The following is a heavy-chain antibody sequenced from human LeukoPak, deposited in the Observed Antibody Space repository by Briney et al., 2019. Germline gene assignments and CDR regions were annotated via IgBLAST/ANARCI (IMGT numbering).Heavy chain of an antibody. CDR1: GLTFDDYA. CDR2: ISWNSGTR. Sequence: GGSLRLSCAASGLTFDDYAMHWVRQAPGKGLEWVSGISWNSGTRGYADSVKGRFTISRDNAKNSLYLQMNSLRAEDMAFYYCAKGNSGSYSLDWFDPWGQGTLVTVSS. V-gene: IGHV3-9*03. J-gene: IGHJ5*02. CDR3: AKGNSGSYSLDWFDP. D-gene: IGHD1-26*01.